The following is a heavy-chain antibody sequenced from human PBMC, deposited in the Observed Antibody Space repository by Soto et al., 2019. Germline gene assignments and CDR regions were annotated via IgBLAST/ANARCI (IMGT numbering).Heavy chain of an antibody. V-gene: IGHV3-73*01. J-gene: IGHJ6*03. D-gene: IGHD5-12*01. Sequence: PGGSLRLSCAASGFTFSGSAMHWVRQASGKGLEWVGRIRSKANSYATAYAASVKGRFTISRDDPKNTAYLQMNSLKTEDTAVYYCTRLDSGYDTPYYYYYMDVWGKGTTVTVSS. CDR1: GFTFSGSA. CDR3: TRLDSGYDTPYYYYYMDV. CDR2: IRSKANSYAT.